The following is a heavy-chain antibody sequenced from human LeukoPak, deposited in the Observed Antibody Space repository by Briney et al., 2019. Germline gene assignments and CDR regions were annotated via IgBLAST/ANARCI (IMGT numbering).Heavy chain of an antibody. CDR2: ISGSGGST. Sequence: GGSLRLSCAASGFTFSSYGMSWVRQAPGKGLEWVSAISGSGGSTYYADSVKGRFTISRDSAKNALYLQMNSLRAEDTAVYYCARVAMIVAKPYDNWGQGTLVTVSS. CDR3: ARVAMIVAKPYDN. D-gene: IGHD3-22*01. J-gene: IGHJ4*02. CDR1: GFTFSSYG. V-gene: IGHV3-23*01.